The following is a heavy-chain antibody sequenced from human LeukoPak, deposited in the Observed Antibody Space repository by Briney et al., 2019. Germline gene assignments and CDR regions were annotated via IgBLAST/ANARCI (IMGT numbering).Heavy chain of an antibody. D-gene: IGHD3-10*01. J-gene: IGHJ4*02. CDR3: AKASVWTMVRVVSYFDE. CDR1: GFTFSSYS. CDR2: ISSSSRYI. Sequence: PGGSLRLSCAASGFTFSSYSMNWVRQAPGKGLEWVSSISSSSRYIYYADSVKGRFTISRDNSKKTLDLQMHSLRAEDTAVYYCAKASVWTMVRVVSYFDEWGQGIQVTVSS. V-gene: IGHV3-21*04.